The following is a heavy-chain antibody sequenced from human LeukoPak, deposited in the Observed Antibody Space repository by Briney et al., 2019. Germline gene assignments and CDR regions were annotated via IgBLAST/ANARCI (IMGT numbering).Heavy chain of an antibody. CDR2: INPNSGGT. V-gene: IGHV1-2*02. J-gene: IGHJ4*02. D-gene: IGHD1-26*01. CDR1: GYTFNGYY. Sequence: ASVKVSCTASGYTFNGYYIHWVRQAPGQGLEWMGWINPNSGGTNYAQKFQGRVTMTRDTSISTAYMELSRLRSDDTAVYSCARPGTLGYSGNYYYFDYWGQGTLVTVSS. CDR3: ARPGTLGYSGNYYYFDY.